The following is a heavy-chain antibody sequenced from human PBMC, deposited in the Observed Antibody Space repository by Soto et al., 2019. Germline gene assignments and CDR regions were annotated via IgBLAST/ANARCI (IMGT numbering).Heavy chain of an antibody. V-gene: IGHV4-59*01. D-gene: IGHD6-19*01. CDR3: ASGLAVHNWFDP. Sequence: PSETLSLTCPVSGGSISSYYWSWLRQPPGKGLEWIGYIYYSGSTNYNPSLKSRVTISVDTSKNQFFLKLSSVTAADTAVYYCASGLAVHNWFDPWGQGTLVTVS. CDR1: GGSISSYY. J-gene: IGHJ5*02. CDR2: IYYSGST.